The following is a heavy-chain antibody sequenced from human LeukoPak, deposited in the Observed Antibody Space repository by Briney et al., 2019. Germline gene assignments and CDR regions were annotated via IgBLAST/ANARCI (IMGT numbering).Heavy chain of an antibody. J-gene: IGHJ4*02. CDR1: GFTFSSYA. Sequence: GGSLRLSCAASGFTFSSYALSWVRQAPGKGLEWVSAISGSGDNTYYADSVKGRFTVSRDNSKNTLYLQMNSLRAEDTAIYYCAKDASIMGATFFDYWGQGTLVTVSS. CDR3: AKDASIMGATFFDY. V-gene: IGHV3-23*01. D-gene: IGHD1-26*01. CDR2: ISGSGDNT.